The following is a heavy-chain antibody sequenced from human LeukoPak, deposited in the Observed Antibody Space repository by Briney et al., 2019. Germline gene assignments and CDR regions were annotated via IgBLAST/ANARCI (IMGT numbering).Heavy chain of an antibody. Sequence: LETLSLTCAVYGGSFSGYYWSWIRQPPGKGLEWIGEINHSGSTNYNPSLKSRVTISVDTSKNQFSLKLSSVTAADTAVYYCARGRRGQLPDYWGQGTLVTVSS. D-gene: IGHD5-18*01. CDR3: ARGRRGQLPDY. CDR2: INHSGST. CDR1: GGSFSGYY. J-gene: IGHJ4*02. V-gene: IGHV4-34*01.